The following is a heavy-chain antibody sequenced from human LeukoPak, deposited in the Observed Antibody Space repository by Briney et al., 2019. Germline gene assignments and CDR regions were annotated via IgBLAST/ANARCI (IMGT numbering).Heavy chain of an antibody. CDR3: AREHRTMALARFDR. CDR2: IYTSGST. Sequence: SETLSLTCTVSGGSISSYYWSWIRQPAGKGLEWIGRIYTSGSTNYNPSLKSRVTMSVDTSKNQFSLKLSSVTAADTAVYYCAREHRTMALARFDRWGQGTLVTVSS. V-gene: IGHV4-4*07. D-gene: IGHD4/OR15-4a*01. CDR1: GGSISSYY. J-gene: IGHJ4*02.